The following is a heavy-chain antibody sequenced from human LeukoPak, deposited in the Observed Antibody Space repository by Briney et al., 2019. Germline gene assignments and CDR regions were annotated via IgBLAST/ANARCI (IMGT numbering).Heavy chain of an antibody. CDR1: GGSISSYY. V-gene: IGHV4-59*01. D-gene: IGHD3-10*01. J-gene: IGHJ6*03. CDR3: ARGYGSGSYLRLTYYYYYMDV. Sequence: SETLSLTCTVSGGSISSYYWSWIRQPPGKGLEWSGYIYYSGSTNYNPSLKSRVTISVDTSKNQFSLKLSSVTAADTAVYYCARGYGSGSYLRLTYYYYYMDVWGKGTTVTVSS. CDR2: IYYSGST.